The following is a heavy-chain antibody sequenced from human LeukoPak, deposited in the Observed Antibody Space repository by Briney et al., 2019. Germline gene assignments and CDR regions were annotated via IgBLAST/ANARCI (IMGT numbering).Heavy chain of an antibody. CDR2: ISSSSSYI. CDR1: GFTFSSYS. D-gene: IGHD3-16*01. V-gene: IGHV3-21*01. CDR3: AREASHWGTFDY. Sequence: GGSLRLSCAASGFTFSSYSMNWVRQAPGKGLEWVSSISSSSSYIYYADSVKGRFTISRDNAKNSLYLRMNSLRAEDSAVYYCAREASHWGTFDYWGQGTLVTVSS. J-gene: IGHJ4*02.